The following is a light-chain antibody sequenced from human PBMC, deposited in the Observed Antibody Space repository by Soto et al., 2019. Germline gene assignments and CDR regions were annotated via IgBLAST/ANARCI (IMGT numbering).Light chain of an antibody. J-gene: IGLJ2*01. Sequence: QSVLTQPASVSGSPGQSITISCTGTSSDVGGYNYVSWYQQHPGKAPKLMIYEVSNRPSGVSNRFSGSKSGNTASLTISGLQAEDEADYYCNSCTDTTSLIFGGGTKLTVL. CDR1: SSDVGGYNY. V-gene: IGLV2-14*01. CDR2: EVS. CDR3: NSCTDTTSLI.